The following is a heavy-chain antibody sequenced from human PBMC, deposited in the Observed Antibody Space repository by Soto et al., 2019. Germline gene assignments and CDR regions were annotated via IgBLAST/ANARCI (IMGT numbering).Heavy chain of an antibody. J-gene: IGHJ2*01. CDR2: ISASGAGT. D-gene: IGHD3-3*01. CDR3: AKDITPQECHLGYVDL. CDR1: GFTFSSNH. V-gene: IGHV3-23*01. Sequence: EVQLFESGGGLVQPGGSLRLSCAASGFTFSSNHMSWVRQAPGKGLERVSGISASGAGTHYADSGKGRFTICRDNSKNTRYLQMNGLRAEDTDVYYCAKDITPQECHLGYVDLWGRGALGSVS.